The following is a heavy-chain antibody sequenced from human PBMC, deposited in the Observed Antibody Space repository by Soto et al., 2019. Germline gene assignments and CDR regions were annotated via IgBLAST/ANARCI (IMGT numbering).Heavy chain of an antibody. D-gene: IGHD2-8*01. CDR1: GYTFTSYA. V-gene: IGHV1-3*01. CDR2: INAGNGNT. CDR3: VRAELGYCTNGVCFWFDP. Sequence: ASVKVSCKASGYTFTSYAMHWVRQAPGQRLEWMGWINAGNGNTKYSQKFQGRVTITRDTSASTAYMELSSLRSEDTAVYYCVRAELGYCTNGVCFWFDPWGQGTLVTVSS. J-gene: IGHJ5*02.